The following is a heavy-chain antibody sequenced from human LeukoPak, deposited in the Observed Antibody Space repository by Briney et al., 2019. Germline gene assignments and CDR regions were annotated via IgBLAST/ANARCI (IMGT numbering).Heavy chain of an antibody. D-gene: IGHD3-22*01. V-gene: IGHV5-51*01. CDR1: GYSFTSYW. CDR3: ARQDLYYDSSGYYYEY. J-gene: IGHJ4*02. Sequence: GESLKISCKGSGYSFTSYWIGWVRQMPGKGLEWMGIIYPGDSDTRYSPSFQGQVTISADKSISTAYLQRSSLKASDTAMYYCARQDLYYDSSGYYYEYWGQGTLVTVSS. CDR2: IYPGDSDT.